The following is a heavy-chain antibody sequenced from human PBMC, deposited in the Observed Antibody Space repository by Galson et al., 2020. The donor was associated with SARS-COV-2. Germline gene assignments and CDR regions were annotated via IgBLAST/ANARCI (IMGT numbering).Heavy chain of an antibody. Sequence: SVKVSCKASGGTFSSYAISWVRQAPGQGLEWMGGIIPIFGTANYAQKFQGRVTITADESTSTAYMELSSLRSEDTAVYYCARDWGTGIAAGFCMGVWGQGATVTVSS. D-gene: IGHD6-13*01. J-gene: IGHJ6*02. CDR1: GGTFSSYA. CDR2: IIPIFGTA. V-gene: IGHV1-69*13. CDR3: ARDWGTGIAAGFCMGV.